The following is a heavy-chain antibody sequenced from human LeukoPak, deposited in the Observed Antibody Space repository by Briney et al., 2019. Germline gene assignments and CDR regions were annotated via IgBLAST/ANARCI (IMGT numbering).Heavy chain of an antibody. V-gene: IGHV3-49*03. J-gene: IGHJ6*03. CDR3: SRVELSSINNYYYYMAV. Sequence: GGSLRLSCTGFGFSFGDNAMIWFRQSPGKGLEWVSLSRSRAHGGTTDYAASVMGRFTMSRDDSKNIAYLQMDSLETEDTAVYYCSRVELSSINNYYYYMAVWGKGTSVTVSS. CDR1: GFSFGDNA. CDR2: SRSRAHGGTT. D-gene: IGHD2-2*01.